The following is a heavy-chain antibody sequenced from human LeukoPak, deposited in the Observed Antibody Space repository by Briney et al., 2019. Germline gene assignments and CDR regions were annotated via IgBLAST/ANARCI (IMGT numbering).Heavy chain of an antibody. J-gene: IGHJ4*02. CDR1: GFTFGSYA. CDR3: ARDGNVLLWFGELFD. CDR2: ISYDGSNK. D-gene: IGHD3-10*01. V-gene: IGHV3-30-3*01. Sequence: GRSLRLSCPASGFTFGSYAMHWVRQAPGKGLEWVAVISYDGSNKYYADSVKGRFTISRDNSKNTLYLQMNSLRAEDTAVYYCARDGNVLLWFGELFDWGQGTLVTASS.